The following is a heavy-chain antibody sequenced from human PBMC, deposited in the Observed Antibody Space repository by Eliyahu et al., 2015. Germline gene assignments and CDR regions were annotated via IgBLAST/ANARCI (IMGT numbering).Heavy chain of an antibody. V-gene: IGHV3-23*01. CDR1: GFTFSSXA. D-gene: IGHD2-2*01. J-gene: IGHJ5*02. CDR2: ISGSGGST. Sequence: EVQLLESGGGLVQPGGSLRLSCAASGFTFSSXAMXWVRQAPGKGLEWVSAISGSGGSTYYADSVKGRFTISRDNSKNTLYLQMNSLRAEDTAVYYCAKDLVPGCSSTSCYGPWGQGTLVTVSS. CDR3: AKDLVPGCSSTSCYGP.